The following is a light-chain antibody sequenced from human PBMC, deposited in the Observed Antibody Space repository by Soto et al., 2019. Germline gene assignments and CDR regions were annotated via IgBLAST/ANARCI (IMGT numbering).Light chain of an antibody. CDR2: DVS. CDR1: QGVTTN. Sequence: EIVMTQKTATLFVSPGDRAILSCRAGQGVTTNFAWYQQKSGQSPRLLIYDVSHRATGVPARFSGTGSETDFTLTISGLQSEDSAVYFCRQYNNWPFSFGQGTRLAIK. J-gene: IGKJ5*01. V-gene: IGKV3-15*01. CDR3: RQYNNWPFS.